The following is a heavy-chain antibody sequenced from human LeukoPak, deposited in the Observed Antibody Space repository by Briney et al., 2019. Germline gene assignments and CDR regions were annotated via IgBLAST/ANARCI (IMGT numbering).Heavy chain of an antibody. V-gene: IGHV3-43*01. D-gene: IGHD3-10*01. J-gene: IGHJ6*03. CDR1: GFTFDRYT. CDR3: AKDWAMIREDYYMDV. Sequence: GGSLRLSCAASGFTFDRYTMYWVRQLPGKGLEWVAHITRDGSGTYYADSVKGRFTISRDNSKKSLYLQMNSLRIEDTALYYCAKDWAMIREDYYMDVWGKGTTVTVSS. CDR2: ITRDGSGT.